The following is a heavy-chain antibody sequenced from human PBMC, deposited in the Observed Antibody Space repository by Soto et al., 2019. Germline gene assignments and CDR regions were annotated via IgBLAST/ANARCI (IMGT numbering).Heavy chain of an antibody. D-gene: IGHD3-10*01. CDR3: ARVGFGELLAHGMDV. CDR1: CGSISSGDYY. J-gene: IGHJ6*02. V-gene: IGHV4-30-4*01. CDR2: IYYSGST. Sequence: SETLSLTCTVSCGSISSGDYYWSWIRQPPGKGLEWIGYIYYSGSTYYNPSLKSRVTISVDTSKNQFSLKLSSVTAADTAVYYCARVGFGELLAHGMDVWGQGTTVTVSS.